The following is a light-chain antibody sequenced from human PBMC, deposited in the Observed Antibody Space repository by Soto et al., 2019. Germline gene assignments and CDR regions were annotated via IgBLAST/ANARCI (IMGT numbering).Light chain of an antibody. CDR1: SSDVGGYNY. Sequence: QSVLTQPPSVSGAPGQRVTISCTGSSSDVGGYNYVSWYKQHPGKAPKLMIYEVSNRPSGVSNRFSGSKSGNTASLTISGLQAEDEADYYCGSYTTSTTSYVFGTGTKVTVL. V-gene: IGLV2-14*01. CDR2: EVS. CDR3: GSYTTSTTSYV. J-gene: IGLJ1*01.